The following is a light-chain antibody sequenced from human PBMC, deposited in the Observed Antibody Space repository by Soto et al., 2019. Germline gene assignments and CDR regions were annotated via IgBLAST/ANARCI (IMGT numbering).Light chain of an antibody. Sequence: QSALTQPASVSGSPGQSITISCTGTSSDVGGYNYVSWYQQHPGEAPKLMIYEVSNRPSGVSNRFSGSKSGNTASLTISGLQAADEADYYCISYTSSLTGVFGGGTKLTVL. CDR1: SSDVGGYNY. CDR2: EVS. CDR3: ISYTSSLTGV. J-gene: IGLJ3*02. V-gene: IGLV2-14*01.